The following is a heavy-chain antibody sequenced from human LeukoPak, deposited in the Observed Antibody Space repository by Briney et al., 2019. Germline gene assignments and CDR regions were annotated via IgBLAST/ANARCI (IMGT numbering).Heavy chain of an antibody. CDR1: GGTFSSYA. V-gene: IGHV1-69*01. J-gene: IGHJ6*04. Sequence: SVKVSCKASGGTFSSYAISWVRQAPGQGLEWMGGIIPIFGTANYAQKFQGRVTITADESTSTAYMELSSLRSEDTAVYHCATLRPKLRYFDWSMGYYGMDVWGKGTTVTVSS. D-gene: IGHD3-9*01. CDR3: ATLRPKLRYFDWSMGYYGMDV. CDR2: IIPIFGTA.